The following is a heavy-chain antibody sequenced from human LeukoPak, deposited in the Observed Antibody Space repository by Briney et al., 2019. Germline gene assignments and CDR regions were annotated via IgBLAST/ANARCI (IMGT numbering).Heavy chain of an antibody. D-gene: IGHD1-26*01. CDR3: ARDPGGSSPYDY. V-gene: IGHV4-31*03. Sequence: PSETLSLTYTVSGGSISSGGYYWSWIRQHPGKGLEWIGYIYYSGSTYYNPSLKSRVTISVDTSKNQFSLKLSSVTAADTAVYYCARDPGGSSPYDYWGQGTLVTVSS. J-gene: IGHJ4*02. CDR2: IYYSGST. CDR1: GGSISSGGYY.